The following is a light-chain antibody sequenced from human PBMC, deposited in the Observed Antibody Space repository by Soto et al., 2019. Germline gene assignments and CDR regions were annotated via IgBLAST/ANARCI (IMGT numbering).Light chain of an antibody. J-gene: IGKJ4*01. CDR1: QSVSRY. CDR3: QQRSNWPLT. CDR2: DAS. V-gene: IGKV3-11*01. Sequence: EVLLTQSPATLSFSPGERATLSFRASQSVSRYLAWYQQKPGQAPRLLIYDASNRATGIPARFSGRGSGTDFTLTVSSLEPEDFAVYYCQQRSNWPLTFGGGTKVDIK.